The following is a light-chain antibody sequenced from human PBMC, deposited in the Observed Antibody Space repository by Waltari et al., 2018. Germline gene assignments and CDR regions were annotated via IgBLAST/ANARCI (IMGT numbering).Light chain of an antibody. V-gene: IGKV4-1*01. J-gene: IGKJ1*01. CDR3: LQYYTTLPA. Sequence: DIVMTQSPDSLAVSLGERATINCKSSQTVLKTSDNKNYLGWYQQKSGQPPKLILYWSSTRESGVPDRFTGSGSGTDFTLTISSLQPEDVAVYYCLQYYTTLPAFGQGTKVEIQ. CDR2: WSS. CDR1: QTVLKTSDNKNY.